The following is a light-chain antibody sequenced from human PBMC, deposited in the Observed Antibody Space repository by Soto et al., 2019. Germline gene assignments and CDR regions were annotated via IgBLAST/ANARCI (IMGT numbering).Light chain of an antibody. CDR1: QSVNTN. Sequence: ETVMTQSPTTLSVSLGERATLSCRASQSVNTNLAWYQQKPGQAPRLLIYGASIRATGVPARFSGSGSGTDFTLTISSLQPEDFAVYFCQQYKNWPPVTFGGGTKVEIK. CDR3: QQYKNWPPVT. CDR2: GAS. J-gene: IGKJ4*01. V-gene: IGKV3-15*01.